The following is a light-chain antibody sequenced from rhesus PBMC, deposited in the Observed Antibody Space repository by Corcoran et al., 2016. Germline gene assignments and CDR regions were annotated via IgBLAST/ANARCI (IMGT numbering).Light chain of an antibody. CDR2: EVS. Sequence: QAAPTQSPSVSGSPGQSVTISCTGTRSDIGAYNGVSWYQQHPGKAPKVLIYEVSQRPSGVSDRFSASKSGSTASLTISGLQSEDEAAYYCSSFSRSSIYIFGGGTRLTVL. CDR1: RSDIGAYNG. V-gene: IGLV2-13*03. J-gene: IGLJ1*01. CDR3: SSFSRSSIYI.